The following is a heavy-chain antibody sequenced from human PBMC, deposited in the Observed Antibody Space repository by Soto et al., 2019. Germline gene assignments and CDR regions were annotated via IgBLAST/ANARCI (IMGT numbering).Heavy chain of an antibody. Sequence: HPGGSLRLSCAASGFTFSSYAMSWVRQAPGKGLEWVSAISGSGGSTYYADSVKGRFTISRDNSKSTLYLQMNSLRAEDTAVYYCAKEGIAAPPLYYYYGMDVWGQGTTVTVSS. CDR3: AKEGIAAPPLYYYYGMDV. CDR1: GFTFSSYA. D-gene: IGHD6-13*01. J-gene: IGHJ6*02. CDR2: ISGSGGST. V-gene: IGHV3-23*01.